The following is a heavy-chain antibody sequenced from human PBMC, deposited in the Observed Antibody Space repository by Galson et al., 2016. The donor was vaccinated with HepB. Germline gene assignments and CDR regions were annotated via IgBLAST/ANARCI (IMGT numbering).Heavy chain of an antibody. CDR2: INSDGSTT. D-gene: IGHD4-17*01. CDR3: ARESPTTAGAFDI. Sequence: SLRLSCAASGFTFSSYWMHWVRQAPGKGLVWVSRINSDGSTTSYADSVKGRFTVSRDNAKNTLYMQMNSLRAEDTAVYYCARESPTTAGAFDIWGQGTVVTVSS. CDR1: GFTFSSYW. J-gene: IGHJ3*02. V-gene: IGHV3-74*01.